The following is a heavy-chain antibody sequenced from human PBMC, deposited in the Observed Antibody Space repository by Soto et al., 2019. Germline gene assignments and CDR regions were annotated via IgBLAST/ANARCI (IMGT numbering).Heavy chain of an antibody. CDR2: ISSSGSTI. Sequence: RRLSCAASGFTFSSYEMNWVRQAPGKGLEWVSYISSSGSTIYYADSVKGRFTISRDNAKNSLYLQMNSLRAEDTAVYYCARDAGVMDVWGQGTTVTVSS. CDR1: GFTFSSYE. V-gene: IGHV3-48*03. CDR3: ARDAGVMDV. D-gene: IGHD3-10*01. J-gene: IGHJ6*02.